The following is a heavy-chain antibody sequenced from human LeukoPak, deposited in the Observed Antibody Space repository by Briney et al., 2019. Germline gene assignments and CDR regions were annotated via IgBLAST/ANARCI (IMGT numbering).Heavy chain of an antibody. J-gene: IGHJ5*02. CDR1: GYTFTDYY. D-gene: IGHD3-22*01. V-gene: IGHV1-2*02. CDR2: INPNSGGT. CDR3: ARSSYYYDSSGYYLSGWFDP. Sequence: GASVKVSCKASGYTFTDYYMHWVRQAPGQGLEWMGWINPNSGGTNYAQKFQGRVTMTRDTSISTAYMELSRLRSDDTAVYYCARSSYYYDSSGYYLSGWFDPWGQGTLVTVSS.